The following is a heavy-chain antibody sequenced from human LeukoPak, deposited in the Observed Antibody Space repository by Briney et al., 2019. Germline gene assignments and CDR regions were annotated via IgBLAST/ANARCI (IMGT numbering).Heavy chain of an antibody. CDR2: IIPIFGTA. Sequence: SVKVSCKASGGTFSSYAISWVRQAPGQGLEWMGGIIPIFGTANYAQKFQGRVTITADESTSTAYMELSSLRSEDTAVYYCAGTYSGSPSIAAAGTGFDYWGQGTLVTVSS. V-gene: IGHV1-69*13. CDR3: AGTYSGSPSIAAAGTGFDY. D-gene: IGHD6-13*01. J-gene: IGHJ4*02. CDR1: GGTFSSYA.